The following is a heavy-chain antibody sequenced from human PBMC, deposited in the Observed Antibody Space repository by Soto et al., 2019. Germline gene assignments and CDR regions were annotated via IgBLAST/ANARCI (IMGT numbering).Heavy chain of an antibody. CDR2: ISARGGTT. D-gene: IGHD1-26*01. J-gene: IGHJ4*01. CDR1: GFTFSSYA. CDR3: AKPNSASQDGLNYLDH. Sequence: EVQLLESGGDLVQPGGSLRLSCAASGFTFSSYAMDWVRQAPGKGLAWVSSISARGGTTYHADSVKGRFTISRDSSKNTLYLQLNSLRAEDTALYDCAKPNSASQDGLNYLDHWGHGTPVTVSS. V-gene: IGHV3-23*01.